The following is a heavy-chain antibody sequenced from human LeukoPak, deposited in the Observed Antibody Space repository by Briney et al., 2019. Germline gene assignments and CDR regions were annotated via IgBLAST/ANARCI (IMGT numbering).Heavy chain of an antibody. V-gene: IGHV3-74*01. J-gene: IGHJ4*02. CDR2: INSDGSTT. Sequence: GSLSLSFAASGFPFRSYWMHWVRQAPGKGLVWVSRINSDGSTTSYADSVMGRFTISRDNAKNTLYLQMNSLRAEDTAVYYCARVIYSGWEGELSGWGQGTLVTVSS. CDR3: ARVIYSGWEGELSG. D-gene: IGHD6-19*01. CDR1: GFPFRSYW.